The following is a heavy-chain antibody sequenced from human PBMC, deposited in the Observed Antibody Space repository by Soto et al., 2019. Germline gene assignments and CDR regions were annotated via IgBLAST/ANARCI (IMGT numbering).Heavy chain of an antibody. Sequence: SETLSLTCTVSGGSISSGGYYWSWIRQHPGKGLEWIGYIYYSGSTYYNPSLKSRVTISVDTSKNQFSLKLSSVTAADTVVYYCAREVLYYDFWSAPSPYYYYMDVWGKGTTVTVSS. J-gene: IGHJ6*03. CDR1: GGSISSGGYY. D-gene: IGHD3-3*01. CDR3: AREVLYYDFWSAPSPYYYYMDV. CDR2: IYYSGST. V-gene: IGHV4-31*03.